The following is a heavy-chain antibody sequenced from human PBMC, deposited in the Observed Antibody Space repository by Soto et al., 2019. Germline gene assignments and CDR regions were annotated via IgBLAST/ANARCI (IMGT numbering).Heavy chain of an antibody. CDR1: GFTFSDYW. J-gene: IGHJ4*02. CDR2: INSDGSTT. V-gene: IGHV3-74*01. Sequence: GGSLRLSCEASGFTFSDYWMHWVRQAPGKGLVWVSRINSDGSTTDYADSVKGRFTISRDNAKDSLYLEMNTLRVDDSGLYYCARGPRVSSTGTGAHWGRGTLVTVSS. D-gene: IGHD1-1*01. CDR3: ARGPRVSSTGTGAH.